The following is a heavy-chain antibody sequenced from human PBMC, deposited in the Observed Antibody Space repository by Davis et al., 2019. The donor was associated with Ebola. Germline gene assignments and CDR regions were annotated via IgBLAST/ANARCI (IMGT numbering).Heavy chain of an antibody. V-gene: IGHV1-24*01. CDR2: YTPGNTEA. CDR1: GYTLTELS. CDR3: ATDRRYSSGWAFDY. D-gene: IGHD6-19*01. Sequence: AASVKVSCKVSGYTLTELSMHWLRQAPGKGLEWRGGYTPGNTEAFYAQKFQGRVTVTEDKSADTAYMTLTSLGSEDTAIYYCATDRRYSSGWAFDYWGQGTLVTVSS. J-gene: IGHJ4*02.